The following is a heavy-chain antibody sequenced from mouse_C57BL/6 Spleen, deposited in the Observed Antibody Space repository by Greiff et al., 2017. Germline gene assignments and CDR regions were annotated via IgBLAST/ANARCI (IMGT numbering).Heavy chain of an antibody. CDR2: INPNYGTT. CDR1: GYSFTDYN. Sequence: VQLKQSGPELVKPGASVKISCKASGYSFTDYNMNWVKQSNGKSLEWIGVINPNYGTTSYNQKFKGKATLTVDQSSSTAYMQLNSLTSEDSAVYYCARALYLKGEVYAMDYWGQGTSVTVSS. D-gene: IGHD5-5*01. CDR3: ARALYLKGEVYAMDY. J-gene: IGHJ4*01. V-gene: IGHV1-39*01.